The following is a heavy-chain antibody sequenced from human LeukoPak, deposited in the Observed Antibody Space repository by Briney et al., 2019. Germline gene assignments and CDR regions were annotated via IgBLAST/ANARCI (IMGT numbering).Heavy chain of an antibody. V-gene: IGHV4-59*01. J-gene: IGHJ4*02. D-gene: IGHD4-23*01. CDR2: IYYSGST. Sequence: SETLSLTCTVSGGSISSYYWSWLRQPPGKGLEWIGYIYYSGSTNYKPSLKSRVTISVETSKNQFSLKLRSVTAADTAVYYCARRAGGYSHPYDYWGQGILVTVSS. CDR1: GGSISSYY. CDR3: ARRAGGYSHPYDY.